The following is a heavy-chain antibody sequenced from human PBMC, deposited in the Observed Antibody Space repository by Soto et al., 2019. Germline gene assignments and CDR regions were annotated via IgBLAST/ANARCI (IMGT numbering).Heavy chain of an antibody. V-gene: IGHV4-59*01. Sequence: PSETLSLTCTFSGGSISSYYWSWIRQPPGKGLEWIGYIYYSGSTNYNPSLKSRVTISVDTSKNQFSLMLSSVTAADTAVYYCARASYDYVWGSPGYYGMDVWGQGTTVTVSS. J-gene: IGHJ6*02. CDR3: ARASYDYVWGSPGYYGMDV. CDR2: IYYSGST. D-gene: IGHD3-16*01. CDR1: GGSISSYY.